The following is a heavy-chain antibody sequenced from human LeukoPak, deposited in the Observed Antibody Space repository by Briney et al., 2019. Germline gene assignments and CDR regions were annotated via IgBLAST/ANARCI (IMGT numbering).Heavy chain of an antibody. Sequence: SETLSLTCTVPGGSISSGDYYWSWIRQPPGKGLEWIGYIYYSGSPYYNPSLKSRVTISVDTSKNQFSLKLSSVTAADTAVYYCAREGGGSSATHHWLDPWGQGTLVTVSS. CDR2: IYYSGSP. J-gene: IGHJ5*02. CDR1: GGSISSGDYY. V-gene: IGHV4-30-4*01. D-gene: IGHD2-15*01. CDR3: AREGGGSSATHHWLDP.